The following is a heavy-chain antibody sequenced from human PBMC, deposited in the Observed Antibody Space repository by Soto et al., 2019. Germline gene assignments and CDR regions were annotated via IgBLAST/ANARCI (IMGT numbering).Heavy chain of an antibody. CDR2: ISASGGNI. CDR1: EFIFSDYA. Sequence: EVQLLESGGGLARPGGSLRLSCVASEFIFSDYAMTWIRQAPGKGLEWVATISASGGNIEYTDSLKGRFTISRDNSKKTVYLQINGLTADDTAVHYCAKVAGGLGYFDLWGRGTLVTVSS. D-gene: IGHD3-16*01. J-gene: IGHJ2*01. V-gene: IGHV3-23*01. CDR3: AKVAGGLGYFDL.